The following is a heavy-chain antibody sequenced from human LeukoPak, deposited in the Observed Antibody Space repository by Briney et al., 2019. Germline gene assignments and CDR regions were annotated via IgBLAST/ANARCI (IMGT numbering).Heavy chain of an antibody. D-gene: IGHD3-22*01. Sequence: ASVKVSCKASGGTFSSYAISWVRQAPGQGLEWMGGIIPIFGTANYAQKFQGRVTITADESTSTAYMGLSSLRSEDTAVYYCASPPDLMIEEYFQHWGQGTLVTVSS. CDR1: GGTFSSYA. V-gene: IGHV1-69*13. CDR2: IIPIFGTA. J-gene: IGHJ1*01. CDR3: ASPPDLMIEEYFQH.